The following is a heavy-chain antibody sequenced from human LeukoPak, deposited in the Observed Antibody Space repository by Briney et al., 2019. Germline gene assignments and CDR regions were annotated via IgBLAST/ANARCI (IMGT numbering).Heavy chain of an antibody. D-gene: IGHD2-21*01. V-gene: IGHV1-8*03. Sequence: ASVKVSRKASGYTFTSYGISWVRQAPGQGLEWMGWMNPNSGNTGYAQKFQGRVTITRNTSISTAYMELSSLRSEDTAVYYCARPGGGGVYYYYMDVWGKGTTVTVSS. CDR3: ARPGGGGVYYYYMDV. J-gene: IGHJ6*03. CDR1: GYTFTSYG. CDR2: MNPNSGNT.